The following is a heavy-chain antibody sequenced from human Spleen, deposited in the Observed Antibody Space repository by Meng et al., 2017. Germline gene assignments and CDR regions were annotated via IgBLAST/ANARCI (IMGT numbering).Heavy chain of an antibody. Sequence: GESLKISCKGSGYSFTSYWIGWVRQMPGKGLEWMGIIYPGDSDTRYSPSFQGQVTISADKSISTAYLQWGSLKASDTAMYYCARHGPYCGGDCYLGWLDPWGQGTRVTVSS. CDR2: IYPGDSDT. CDR1: GYSFTSYW. J-gene: IGHJ5*02. D-gene: IGHD2-21*02. CDR3: ARHGPYCGGDCYLGWLDP. V-gene: IGHV5-51*01.